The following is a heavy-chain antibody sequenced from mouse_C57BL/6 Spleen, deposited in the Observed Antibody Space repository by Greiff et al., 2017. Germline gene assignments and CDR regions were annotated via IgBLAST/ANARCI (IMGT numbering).Heavy chain of an antibody. J-gene: IGHJ2*01. CDR1: GYTFTSYW. V-gene: IGHV1-69*01. Sequence: QVQLQQPGAELVMPGASVKLSCKASGYTFTSYWMHWVKQRPGQGLEWIGEIDPSDSYTNYNQKFKGKSTLTVDKSSSTAYMQLGSLTSEDSAVYYCARSTGTDYFDYWGQGTTLTVSS. CDR2: IDPSDSYT. CDR3: ARSTGTDYFDY. D-gene: IGHD4-1*01.